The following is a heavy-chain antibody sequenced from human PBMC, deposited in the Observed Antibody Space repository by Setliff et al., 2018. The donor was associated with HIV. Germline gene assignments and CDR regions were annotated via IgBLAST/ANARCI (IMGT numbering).Heavy chain of an antibody. CDR1: GFTFNTYS. Sequence: GGSLRLSCAASGFTFNTYSLNWVRQAPGKGLEWFSSISSTSTYIYYVDSVRGRFTVSRDNAKNSVFLQMNRLRGEDTGVYYCARLGTARSFDIWGLGTLVTVSS. J-gene: IGHJ4*01. CDR2: ISSTSTYI. D-gene: IGHD7-27*01. V-gene: IGHV3-21*06. CDR3: ARLGTARSFDI.